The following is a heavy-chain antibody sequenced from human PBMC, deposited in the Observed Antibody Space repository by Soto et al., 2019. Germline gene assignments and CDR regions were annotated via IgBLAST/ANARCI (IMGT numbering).Heavy chain of an antibody. CDR2: IYYSGST. V-gene: IGHV4-61*05. CDR3: ARGVPYSYGYVSWFDP. D-gene: IGHD5-18*01. Sequence: LSLTCTVSGGSISSSSYYWGWIRQPPGKGLEWIGYIYYSGSTNYNPSLKSRVTISVDTSKNQFSLKLSSVTAADTAVYYCARGVPYSYGYVSWFDPWGQGTLVTVSS. CDR1: GGSISSSSYY. J-gene: IGHJ5*02.